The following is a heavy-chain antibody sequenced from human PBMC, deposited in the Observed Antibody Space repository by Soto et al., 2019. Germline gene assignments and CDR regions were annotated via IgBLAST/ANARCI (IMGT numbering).Heavy chain of an antibody. CDR3: VKDPGRVIISPSVYGMDV. Sequence: GGSLRLSCSASGSTFSSYGMHWVRQAPGKGLEWVSVISYDGSNKYYADSVEGRFTISRDNSESTLYLQMDSLRAEDTAVYFCVKDPGRVIISPSVYGMDVWGQGTMVTVSS. V-gene: IGHV3-30*18. CDR1: GSTFSSYG. CDR2: ISYDGSNK. J-gene: IGHJ6*02.